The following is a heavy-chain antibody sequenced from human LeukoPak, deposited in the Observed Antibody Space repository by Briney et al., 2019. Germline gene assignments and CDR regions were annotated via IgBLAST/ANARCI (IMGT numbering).Heavy chain of an antibody. CDR3: ARANAFDI. Sequence: SETLSLTCAVYGGSFSGYYWSWIRQPPGKGLEWIGEINHSGSTNNNPSLKSRVTISVDTSKNQFSLKLSSVTAADTAVYYCARANAFDIWGRGTMVTVSS. CDR2: INHSGST. V-gene: IGHV4-34*01. CDR1: GGSFSGYY. J-gene: IGHJ3*02.